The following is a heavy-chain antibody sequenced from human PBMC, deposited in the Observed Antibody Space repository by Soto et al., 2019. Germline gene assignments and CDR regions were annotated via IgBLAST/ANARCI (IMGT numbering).Heavy chain of an antibody. J-gene: IGHJ4*02. Sequence: QVQLVQSGAEVKKPGASVKVSCKASGYPFTSSDLNWVRQATGQGLEWMGWMNPNSGNTGYAQKFQGRVTMTRNTSINTAYMELSSLRSEDTAVYYCAKQGHFHCSGTSCPYYFDPWGQGTLVTVSS. CDR1: GYPFTSSD. CDR2: MNPNSGNT. D-gene: IGHD2-2*01. CDR3: AKQGHFHCSGTSCPYYFDP. V-gene: IGHV1-8*01.